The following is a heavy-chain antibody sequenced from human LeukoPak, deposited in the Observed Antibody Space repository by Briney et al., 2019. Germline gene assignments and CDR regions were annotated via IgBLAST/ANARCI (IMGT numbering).Heavy chain of an antibody. CDR2: IYYSGST. Sequence: SETLSLTCTVSGDSITGYYWSWIRQPPGKGLDWIGYIYYSGSTNYNPSLNYNPSLESRVTISVDPSKKQFSLKLNSVTAADTAVYYCARLATLSTIAARGRSWFDPWGQGTLVTVSS. D-gene: IGHD6-6*01. CDR1: GDSITGYY. V-gene: IGHV4-59*01. CDR3: ARLATLSTIAARGRSWFDP. J-gene: IGHJ5*02.